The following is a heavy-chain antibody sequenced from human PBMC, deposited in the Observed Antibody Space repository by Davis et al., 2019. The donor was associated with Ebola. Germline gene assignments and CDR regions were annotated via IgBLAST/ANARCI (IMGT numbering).Heavy chain of an antibody. D-gene: IGHD4-17*01. Sequence: PGGSLRLSCAVSGFTLSDHYMSWIRQSPGKGLEWVSHIDSSGTTVSYADSVKGRFTIARDNAKNFLYLQMNNLRVEDTAVYYCARHVDGDFWYFDLWGRGTRVTVSS. CDR1: GFTLSDHY. V-gene: IGHV3-11*01. CDR2: IDSSGTTV. J-gene: IGHJ2*01. CDR3: ARHVDGDFWYFDL.